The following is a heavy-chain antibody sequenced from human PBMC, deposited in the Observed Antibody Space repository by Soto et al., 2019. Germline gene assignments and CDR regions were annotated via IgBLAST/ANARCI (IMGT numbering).Heavy chain of an antibody. J-gene: IGHJ6*02. CDR3: ARAQDCGGDCYSELYYYGMDV. Sequence: ASVKVSCKASGYTFTTYGFSWVRQAPGQGLECVGWISAYNGNTHYSQKFQGRVTMTRDTSISTAYMELSRLRSDDTAVYYCARAQDCGGDCYSELYYYGMDVWGQGTTVTVSS. V-gene: IGHV1-18*04. D-gene: IGHD2-21*02. CDR2: ISAYNGNT. CDR1: GYTFTTYG.